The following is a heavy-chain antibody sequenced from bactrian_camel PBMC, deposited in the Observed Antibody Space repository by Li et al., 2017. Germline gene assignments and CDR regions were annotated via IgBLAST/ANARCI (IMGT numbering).Heavy chain of an antibody. CDR1: AIMGKHKC. V-gene: IGHV3-3*01. J-gene: IGHJ4*01. CDR3: ARGPRVRSGGYCYLESAPYNY. Sequence: VQLVESGGGSVQAGGSLRLSCSLTAIMGKHKCMGWFRQAPGAEREGVATISPGSGGTYYADSVKGRFTISQDNVKKTVYLQMNSLKPEDTAMYYCARGPRVRSGGYCYLESAPYNYWGQGTQVT. CDR2: ISPGSGGT. D-gene: IGHD1*01.